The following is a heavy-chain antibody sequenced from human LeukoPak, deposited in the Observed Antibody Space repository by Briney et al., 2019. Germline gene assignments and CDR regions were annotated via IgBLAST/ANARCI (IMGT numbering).Heavy chain of an antibody. CDR3: ARGGRDGSSTNDY. CDR1: GGSISSGSYY. D-gene: IGHD5-24*01. J-gene: IGHJ4*02. Sequence: SETLSLTCIVSGGSISSGSYYWSWIRQPGGKGLEWIGRIYTSGSTNYNPSLKSRVTISVDTSKNQFSLKLSSVIAADTAVYYCARGGRDGSSTNDYWGQGSLVTVSS. V-gene: IGHV4-61*02. CDR2: IYTSGST.